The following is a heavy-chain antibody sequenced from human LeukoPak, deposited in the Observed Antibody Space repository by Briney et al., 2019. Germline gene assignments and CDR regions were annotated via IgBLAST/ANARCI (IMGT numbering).Heavy chain of an antibody. CDR1: GYSISTGYY. CDR2: FYHGGST. CDR3: AGYDILTGYSN. V-gene: IGHV4-38-2*02. D-gene: IGHD3-9*01. Sequence: RSSETLSLTCTVSGYSISTGYYWDWIRQPLGKGLEWIGTFYHGGSTYYNPSLKSRVTISVDTSKNQFSLNLTSVTAADTAVYYCAGYDILTGYSNWGQGTLVTVSS. J-gene: IGHJ4*02.